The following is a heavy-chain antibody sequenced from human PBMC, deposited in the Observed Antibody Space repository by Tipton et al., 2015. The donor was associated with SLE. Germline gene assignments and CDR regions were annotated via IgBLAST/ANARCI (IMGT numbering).Heavy chain of an antibody. CDR3: ARRSPEVGGYYFDS. CDR1: GGSISSYY. Sequence: TLSLTCTVSGGSISSYYWSWIRQPPGKGLEWIGYIYYSGSTNYNPSLKSRVTISVDTSKNQFSLKLSSVTAADTAVYYCARRSPEVGGYYFDSWGQGTLVTVSS. J-gene: IGHJ4*02. D-gene: IGHD1-26*01. CDR2: IYYSGST. V-gene: IGHV4-59*08.